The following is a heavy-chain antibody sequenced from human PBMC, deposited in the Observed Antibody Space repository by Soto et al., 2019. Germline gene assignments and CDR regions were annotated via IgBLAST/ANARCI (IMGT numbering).Heavy chain of an antibody. V-gene: IGHV3-23*01. Sequence: RLSCAASGFTFASYTMTWVRQAPGKGLEWVSVISGRAGNTYYADSVKGRFTISRDNSKNTLFLYMSSLRAEDTALYYCAKDRYCSSTSCSFLNSWGQGTLVTVSS. CDR2: ISGRAGNT. CDR1: GFTFASYT. D-gene: IGHD2-2*01. J-gene: IGHJ5*02. CDR3: AKDRYCSSTSCSFLNS.